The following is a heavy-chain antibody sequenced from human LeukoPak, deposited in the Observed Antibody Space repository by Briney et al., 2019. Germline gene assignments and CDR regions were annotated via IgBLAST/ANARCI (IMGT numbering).Heavy chain of an antibody. CDR1: GFTFSSYA. CDR2: ISDSGSST. Sequence: GGSLRLSCAASGFTFSSYAMSWVRQAPGKGLEWVSTISDSGSSTYYTDSVKGRFTFSRDNSKNTLHLQMNSLRAEDTAVYYCTKDHGFYSSGWHPLFDHWGQGTLVTVTP. V-gene: IGHV3-23*01. D-gene: IGHD6-19*01. CDR3: TKDHGFYSSGWHPLFDH. J-gene: IGHJ4*02.